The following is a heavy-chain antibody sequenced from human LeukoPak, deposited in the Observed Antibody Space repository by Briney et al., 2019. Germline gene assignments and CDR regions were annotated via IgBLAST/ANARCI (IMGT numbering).Heavy chain of an antibody. CDR2: IYTSGST. CDR3: ARDRVLRYLDYHDAFDI. D-gene: IGHD3-9*01. V-gene: IGHV4-61*02. Sequence: PSETLSLTCTVSGGSISSGSYYWSWIRQPAGKGLEWIGRIYTSGSTNYNPSLKSRVTISVDTSKNQFPLKLSSVTAADTAVYYCARDRVLRYLDYHDAFDIWGQGTMVTVSS. CDR1: GGSISSGSYY. J-gene: IGHJ3*02.